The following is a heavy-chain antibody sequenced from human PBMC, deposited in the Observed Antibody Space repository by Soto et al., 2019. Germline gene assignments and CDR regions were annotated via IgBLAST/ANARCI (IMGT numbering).Heavy chain of an antibody. CDR1: GYTFTSYA. CDR2: INAGNGNT. CDR3: ARGGSLYWYFDL. V-gene: IGHV1-3*01. D-gene: IGHD1-26*01. J-gene: IGHJ2*01. Sequence: GASVKVSCKASGYTFTSYAMNWVRQAPGQGLEWMGWINAGNGNTKYSQKFQGRVTITRDTSASTAYMELSSLRSEDTAVYYCARGGSLYWYFDLWGRGTLVTVSS.